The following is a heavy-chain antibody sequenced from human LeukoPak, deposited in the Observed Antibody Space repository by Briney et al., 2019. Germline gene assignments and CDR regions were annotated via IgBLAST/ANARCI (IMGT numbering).Heavy chain of an antibody. CDR1: GFTFSNAW. CDR3: TTDPDSSSWYRYYFDY. V-gene: IGHV3-15*01. D-gene: IGHD6-13*01. Sequence: GGSLRLSCAASGFTFSNAWMSWVRQAPGKGLEWVGRIKSKTDGGTTDYAAPVKGRFTISRDDSKHTLYLQMNSLKTEDTAVYYCTTDPDSSSWYRYYFDYWGQGTLVTVSS. J-gene: IGHJ4*02. CDR2: IKSKTDGGTT.